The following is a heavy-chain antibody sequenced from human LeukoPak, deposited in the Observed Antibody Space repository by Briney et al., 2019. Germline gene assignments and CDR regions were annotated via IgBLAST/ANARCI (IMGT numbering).Heavy chain of an antibody. Sequence: PSETLSLTCAVSGGSISSGGYSWSWIRQPPGKGLEWIGYIYHSGSTNYNPSLKSRVTISVDTSKNQFSLKLSSVTAADTAVYYCARGNSGATINRGAHIGLSRTYYFDYWGQGTLVTVSS. CDR3: ARGNSGATINRGAHIGLSRTYYFDY. D-gene: IGHD1-26*01. V-gene: IGHV4-30-2*01. CDR1: GGSISSGGYS. J-gene: IGHJ4*02. CDR2: IYHSGST.